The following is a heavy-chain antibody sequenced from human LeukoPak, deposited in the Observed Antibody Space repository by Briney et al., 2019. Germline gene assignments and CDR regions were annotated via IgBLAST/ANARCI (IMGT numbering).Heavy chain of an antibody. V-gene: IGHV3-30*02. Sequence: GGSLRLSCAASGFTFSSYGMHWVRQAPGKGLEWVAFIRYDGSNKYYADSVKGRFTISRDTSKNTLYLQMNSLRAEDTAVYYCAKDRCSNGIGCYYYYMEVWGKGTTVTISS. D-gene: IGHD2-8*01. CDR2: IRYDGSNK. CDR3: AKDRCSNGIGCYYYYMEV. CDR1: GFTFSSYG. J-gene: IGHJ6*03.